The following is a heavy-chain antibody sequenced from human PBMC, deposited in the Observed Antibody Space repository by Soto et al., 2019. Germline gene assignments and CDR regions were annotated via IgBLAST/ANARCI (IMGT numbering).Heavy chain of an antibody. V-gene: IGHV4-39*01. CDR1: EGSISSSSYC. CDR3: ASAIGSSPTYYDFWSGYYGPYYYGMDV. D-gene: IGHD3-3*01. Sequence: LVLLSHTWTVAEGSISSSSYCCGSKSQPPGKGLEWIGSIYYSGSTYYNPSLKSRVTISVDTSKNQFSLKLSSVTAADTAVYYCASAIGSSPTYYDFWSGYYGPYYYGMDVWGQGTTVTVSS. J-gene: IGHJ6*02. CDR2: IYYSGST.